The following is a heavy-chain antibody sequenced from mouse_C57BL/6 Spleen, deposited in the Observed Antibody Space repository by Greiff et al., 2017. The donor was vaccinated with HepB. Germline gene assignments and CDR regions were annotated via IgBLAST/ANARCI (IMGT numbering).Heavy chain of an antibody. V-gene: IGHV7-3*01. D-gene: IGHD4-1*01. J-gene: IGHJ4*01. CDR3: ARALGRDAMDY. CDR2: IRNKANGYTT. CDR1: GFTFTDYY. Sequence: DVMLVESGGGLVQPGGSLSLSCAASGFTFTDYYMSWVRQPPGKALEWLGFIRNKANGYTTEYSASVKGRFTISRDNSQSILYLQMNALRAEDSATYYCARALGRDAMDYWGQGTSVTVSS.